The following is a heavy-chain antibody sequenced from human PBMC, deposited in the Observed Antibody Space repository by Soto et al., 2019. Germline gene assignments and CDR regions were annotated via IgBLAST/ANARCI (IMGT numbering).Heavy chain of an antibody. CDR1: GFRFVIYG. J-gene: IGHJ4*02. D-gene: IGHD3-22*01. V-gene: IGHV3-74*01. CDR2: LSSGGGTT. Sequence: GGSLRLSCAASGFRFVIYGMNWVRQAPGEGLAWVSRLSSGGGTTYYADSVQGRFTTSRDNAKNTLFLQMSSLRAEETALYYSTTIVVRGMSTGLPNWGQGTLVTVSS. CDR3: TTIVVRGMSTGLPN.